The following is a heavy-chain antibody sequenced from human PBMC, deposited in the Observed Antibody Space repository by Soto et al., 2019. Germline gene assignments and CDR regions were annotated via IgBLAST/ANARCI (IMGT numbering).Heavy chain of an antibody. Sequence: QVQLQESGPGLVKPSETLSLTCTVSGGSISSYYWSWIRQPPGKGLEWIGYIYYSGITNYNPSLKSRVTISVDTSKNQFSLKLRSVTAADTAVYYCARYKSNYYYGMVVWGQGTTVTVSS. CDR2: IYYSGIT. J-gene: IGHJ6*02. CDR1: GGSISSYY. CDR3: ARYKSNYYYGMVV. V-gene: IGHV4-59*01. D-gene: IGHD1-20*01.